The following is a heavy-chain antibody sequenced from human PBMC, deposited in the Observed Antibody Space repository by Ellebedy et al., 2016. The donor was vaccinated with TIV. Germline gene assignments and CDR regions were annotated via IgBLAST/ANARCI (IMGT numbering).Heavy chain of an antibody. CDR1: GGSISSSSYY. D-gene: IGHD6-6*01. J-gene: IGHJ4*02. V-gene: IGHV4-39*01. CDR2: IYYSGST. CDR3: ASPWSSSSGVDY. Sequence: SETLSLXCTVSGGSISSSSYYWGWIRQPPGKGLEWIGSIYYSGSTYYNPSLKSRVTISVDTSKNQFSLKLSSVTAADTAVYYCASPWSSSSGVDYWGQGTLVTVSS.